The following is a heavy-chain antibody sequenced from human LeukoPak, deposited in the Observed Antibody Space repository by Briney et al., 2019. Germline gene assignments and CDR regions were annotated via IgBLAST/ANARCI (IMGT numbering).Heavy chain of an antibody. V-gene: IGHV3-53*01. CDR3: ARRAGAYSHPYDY. CDR2: IYSAGST. Sequence: GGSLRLSCTVSGFTVSSNSMSWVRQAPGKGLEWVSFIYSAGSTHYSDSVKGRFTISIDNSKNTLYLQMNSLRAEDTAVYYCARRAGAYSHPYDYWGQGTLITVSS. J-gene: IGHJ4*02. CDR1: GFTVSSNS. D-gene: IGHD4/OR15-4a*01.